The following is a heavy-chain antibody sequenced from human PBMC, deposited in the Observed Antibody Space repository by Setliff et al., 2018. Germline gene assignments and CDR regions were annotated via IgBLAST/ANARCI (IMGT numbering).Heavy chain of an antibody. Sequence: ASVKVSCKASGYTFTSYGFSWVRQAPGQGLEWMGWISVYNGKTKYAQKFQGRVTMTTDTSTRTAYMEVTSLRSEDTAVYYCARENILTGYPTIDYWGQGTLVTVSS. CDR1: GYTFTSYG. CDR2: ISVYNGKT. CDR3: ARENILTGYPTIDY. V-gene: IGHV1-18*01. D-gene: IGHD3-9*01. J-gene: IGHJ4*02.